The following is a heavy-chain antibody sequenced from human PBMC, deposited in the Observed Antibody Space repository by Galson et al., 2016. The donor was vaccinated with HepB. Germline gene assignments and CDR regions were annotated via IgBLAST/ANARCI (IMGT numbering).Heavy chain of an antibody. V-gene: IGHV3-23*01. Sequence: RLSCAASGVTFGDYAMSWFRQTPGKGLEWVSGVGGSGESTYYAASALGRFTISRDSSKNTLSLEMYSLSAEDTAVYYCAKSGNNWNLAAYFDSWGQGTLVTVSS. D-gene: IGHD1-7*01. CDR3: AKSGNNWNLAAYFDS. CDR1: GVTFGDYA. CDR2: VGGSGEST. J-gene: IGHJ4*02.